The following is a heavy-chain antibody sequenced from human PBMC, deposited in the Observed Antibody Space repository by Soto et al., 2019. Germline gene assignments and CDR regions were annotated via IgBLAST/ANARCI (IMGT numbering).Heavy chain of an antibody. J-gene: IGHJ4*02. Sequence: QVQLVESGGGVAQPGRSLRLSCAASGFTFSNYGMDWLRQAPGKGLEWVAAVVYDGSKKYYADSVKGRFTVSRDNYKNTLFLEMNALRAEDTAVYYCARDRGYRRYFDSSGFWADSWGQGTLVTVSS. CDR3: ARDRGYRRYFDSSGFWADS. CDR1: GFTFSNYG. CDR2: VVYDGSKK. V-gene: IGHV3-33*08. D-gene: IGHD3-22*01.